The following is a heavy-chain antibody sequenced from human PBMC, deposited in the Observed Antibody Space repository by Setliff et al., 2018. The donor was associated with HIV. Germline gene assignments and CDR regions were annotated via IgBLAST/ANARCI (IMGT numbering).Heavy chain of an antibody. J-gene: IGHJ4*02. D-gene: IGHD2-2*01. CDR3: AGAVVVGGTLGY. Sequence: GGSLRLSCEASGFIVRGNYMSWVRQAPGKGLEWVSILYNDGRSYYADSVKGRFTVSRDNSKNTLYLQMNSLRAEDTAVYHCAGAVVVGGTLGYWGQGTLVTVSS. CDR2: LYNDGRS. CDR1: GFIVRGNY. V-gene: IGHV3-53*01.